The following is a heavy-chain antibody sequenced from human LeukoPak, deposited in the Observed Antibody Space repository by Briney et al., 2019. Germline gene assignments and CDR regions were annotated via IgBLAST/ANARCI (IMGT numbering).Heavy chain of an antibody. CDR1: GGSISSSSYY. V-gene: IGHV4-61*05. CDR2: IYYSGST. J-gene: IGHJ5*02. Sequence: SETLSLTCTLSGGSISSSSYYWGWIRQPPGKGLDYIVNIYYSGSTNYNPSLKSRVTISVDTSKNQCSLKLTSVTAADTAVYYCAGWQSEEWDSFDPWGQGTLVTVSS. CDR3: AGWQSEEWDSFDP. D-gene: IGHD1-26*01.